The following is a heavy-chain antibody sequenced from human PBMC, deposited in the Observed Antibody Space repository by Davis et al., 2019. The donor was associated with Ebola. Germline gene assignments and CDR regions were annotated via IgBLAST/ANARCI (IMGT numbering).Heavy chain of an antibody. CDR3: ARGPAFGIPYPHFWGY. Sequence: ASVKVSCKASGYTFISYSITWVRQAPGQGLEWMGWISPYNGNTNSAQKFQGRVTMTRSTSISTAYMELSSLTSEDTAVYYCARGPAFGIPYPHFWGYWGQGTLVAVSS. J-gene: IGHJ4*02. D-gene: IGHD3-3*02. CDR2: ISPYNGNT. V-gene: IGHV1-8*02. CDR1: GYTFISYS.